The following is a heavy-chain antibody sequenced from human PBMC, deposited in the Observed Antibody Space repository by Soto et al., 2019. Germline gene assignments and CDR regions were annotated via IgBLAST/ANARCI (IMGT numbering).Heavy chain of an antibody. CDR3: ATDPFSGSYYGFYI. CDR1: VFTFSNAW. J-gene: IGHJ3*02. D-gene: IGHD1-26*01. Sequence: PGWSLRLSCASSVFTFSNAWMNWVRQAPGKGLEWVGRIKSKSDGGTTDYAAPVQGRFIVSRDDSKNTLYLQMQSLRTEDTAVYYCATDPFSGSYYGFYIWGQGTMVTVSS. V-gene: IGHV3-15*01. CDR2: IKSKSDGGTT.